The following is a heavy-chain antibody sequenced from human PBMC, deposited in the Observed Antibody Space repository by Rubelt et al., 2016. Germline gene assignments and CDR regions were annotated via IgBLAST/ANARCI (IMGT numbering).Heavy chain of an antibody. J-gene: IGHJ3*02. CDR3: ARSRVEMRTFDI. V-gene: IGHV4-39*01. D-gene: IGHD3-3*01. CDR2: IYYSGST. CDR1: GGSISSSSYY. Sequence: QLQLQESGPGLVKPSETLSLTCTVSGGSISSSSYYWGWIRQPPGKGLEWIGSIYYSGSTYYNPSLKSRVTISVDTSKNQFSLKLSSVTAADTAVYYCARSRVEMRTFDIWGQGTMVTVSS.